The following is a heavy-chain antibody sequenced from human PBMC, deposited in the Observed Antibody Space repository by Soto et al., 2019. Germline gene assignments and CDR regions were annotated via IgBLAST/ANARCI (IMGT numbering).Heavy chain of an antibody. CDR3: ARGGERWLQLPSFDY. D-gene: IGHD5-12*01. CDR2: IIPIFGTA. Sequence: QVQLVQSGAEVKKPGSSVKVSCKASGGTFSSYAISWVRQAPGQGLEWMGGIIPIFGTANYAQKFQGRVTLTADESASTAYMELSSLRSEDPAVYYCARGGERWLQLPSFDYWGQGTLVTVSS. J-gene: IGHJ4*02. CDR1: GGTFSSYA. V-gene: IGHV1-69*01.